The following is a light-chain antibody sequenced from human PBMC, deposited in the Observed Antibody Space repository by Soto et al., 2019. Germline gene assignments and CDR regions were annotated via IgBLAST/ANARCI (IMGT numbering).Light chain of an antibody. CDR2: GAS. J-gene: IGKJ2*01. V-gene: IGKV3-20*01. CDR1: QSVSSSY. Sequence: EIVLTQSPGTLSLSPGERATLSCRASQSVSSSYLAWYQQKPGQAPRLLIYGASNRATGIPDRFSGSGSGTDFTLNISRLEPEDFAVYYCQQYGSSPTFGQGTKLEIK. CDR3: QQYGSSPT.